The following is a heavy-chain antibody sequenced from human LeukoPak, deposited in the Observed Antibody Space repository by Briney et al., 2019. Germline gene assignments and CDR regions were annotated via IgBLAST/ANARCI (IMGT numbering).Heavy chain of an antibody. CDR3: ARAGYYRFDY. CDR2: INGDGSTI. J-gene: IGHJ4*02. V-gene: IGHV3-74*01. CDR1: GFTFSSSW. Sequence: GGSLRLSCAASGFTFSSSWVHWVRHAPGKGLMWVSRINGDGSTIDYADSVKGRFTISRDNAENTLYLQMNSLRAEDTAVYYCARAGYYRFDYWGQGTLVTVSS. D-gene: IGHD3-10*01.